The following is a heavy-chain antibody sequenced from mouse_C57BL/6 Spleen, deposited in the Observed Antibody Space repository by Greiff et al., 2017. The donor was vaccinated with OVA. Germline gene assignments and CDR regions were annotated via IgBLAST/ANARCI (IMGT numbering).Heavy chain of an antibody. CDR1: GYSFTGYY. CDR2: IYPYSGVS. J-gene: IGHJ3*01. V-gene: IGHV1-31*01. D-gene: IGHD4-1*02. Sequence: VHLKQSGPELVKPGASVKLSCKASGYSFTGYYMHWVKQSPGNILEWIGYIYPYSGVSNYNQKFKSKATLTVDKSSSTAYMELRSLTAEYSAVYYCSPNWYGLAYWGQGTLVTVSA. CDR3: SPNWYGLAY.